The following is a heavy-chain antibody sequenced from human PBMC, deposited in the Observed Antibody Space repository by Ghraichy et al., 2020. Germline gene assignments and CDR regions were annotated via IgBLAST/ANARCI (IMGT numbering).Heavy chain of an antibody. V-gene: IGHV3-48*01. Sequence: GGSLRLSCAASGFTFSSYSMNWVRQAPGKGLEWVSYISSSSSTIYYADSVKGRFTISRDNAKNSLYLQMNSLRAEDTAVYYCARCGKKLLYPTSSLGYYYMDVWGKGTTVTVSS. CDR1: GFTFSSYS. J-gene: IGHJ6*03. CDR3: ARCGKKLLYPTSSLGYYYMDV. D-gene: IGHD2-2*02. CDR2: ISSSSSTI.